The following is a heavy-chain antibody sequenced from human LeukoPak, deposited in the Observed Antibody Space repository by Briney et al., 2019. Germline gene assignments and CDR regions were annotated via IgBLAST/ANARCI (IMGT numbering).Heavy chain of an antibody. CDR3: ARANYDFWSGSPTYYYYYYMDV. Sequence: PGGSLRLSCVVSGFPFSDYWMAWVRQAPGKGLEWVANIKQHGSEKYYVDSVKGRFTISRDNAKNSLYLQMNSLRAEDTAVYYCARANYDFWSGSPTYYYYYYMDVWGKGTTVTVSS. CDR1: GFPFSDYW. V-gene: IGHV3-7*01. D-gene: IGHD3-3*01. J-gene: IGHJ6*03. CDR2: IKQHGSEK.